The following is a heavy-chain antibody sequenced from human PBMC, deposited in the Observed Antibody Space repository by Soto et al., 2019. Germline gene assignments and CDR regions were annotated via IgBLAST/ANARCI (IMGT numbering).Heavy chain of an antibody. V-gene: IGHV1-69*17. J-gene: IGHJ6*02. D-gene: IGHD3-10*01. CDR2: INPMLRIT. CDR1: GNHFNNYF. Sequence: QVQIVQSVAEVKKPGSSVKVSCKASGNHFNNYFINWVRQVPGQGLEWLGGINPMLRITQYRQQFQGRITVTADRATGTSYMELSGLESEDKAVYYCAGDAPPRSGIYYGMDVWGQGTTITVSS. CDR3: AGDAPPRSGIYYGMDV.